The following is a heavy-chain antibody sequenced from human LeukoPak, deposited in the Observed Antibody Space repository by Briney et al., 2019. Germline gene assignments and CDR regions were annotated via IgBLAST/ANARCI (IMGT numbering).Heavy chain of an antibody. J-gene: IGHJ4*02. CDR1: GGSVNTYTYY. Sequence: SSETLSLTCTASGGSVNTYTYYGGWIRQPPGKGLEWIGYIYYSGSTNYNPSLKSRVTISVDTSKNQFSLKLSSVTAADTAVYYCARGYYGSGSYYNPYFDYWGQGTLVTVSS. D-gene: IGHD3-10*01. CDR3: ARGYYGSGSYYNPYFDY. V-gene: IGHV4-61*01. CDR2: IYYSGST.